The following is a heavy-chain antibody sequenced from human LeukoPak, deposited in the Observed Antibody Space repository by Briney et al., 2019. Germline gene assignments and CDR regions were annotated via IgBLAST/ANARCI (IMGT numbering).Heavy chain of an antibody. J-gene: IGHJ4*02. Sequence: SETLSLTCTVSGGSISSYYWSWIRQPPGKGLEWIGYIYYSGSTNYNPSLKSRVTMSVDTSKNQFSLKLSSVTAADTAVYYCARAYCSSTSCYVYFDYWGQGTLVTVSS. CDR1: GGSISSYY. CDR2: IYYSGST. D-gene: IGHD2-2*01. CDR3: ARAYCSSTSCYVYFDY. V-gene: IGHV4-59*01.